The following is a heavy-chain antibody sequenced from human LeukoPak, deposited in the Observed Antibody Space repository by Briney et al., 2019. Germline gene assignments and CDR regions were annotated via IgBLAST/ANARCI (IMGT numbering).Heavy chain of an antibody. J-gene: IGHJ4*02. CDR1: RLTFNIFA. D-gene: IGHD6-6*01. V-gene: IGHV3-23*01. CDR2: ISDSGSHT. CDR3: AKDWYSSPSFFDS. Sequence: GGSLRLSCAASRLTFNIFAMSWVRQAPGKGLEWVSSISDSGSHTYYADSVKGRFTISRDNSKNTLYLQMNSLRVEDTAIYYCAKDWYSSPSFFDSWGQGTVVTVSS.